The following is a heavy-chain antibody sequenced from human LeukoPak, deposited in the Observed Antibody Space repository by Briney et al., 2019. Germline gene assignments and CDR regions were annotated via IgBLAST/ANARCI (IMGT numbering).Heavy chain of an antibody. CDR1: GFTFSSWV. CDR3: AKNDEAGVGETGDWTNGVCPDFDS. V-gene: IGHV3-21*01. D-gene: IGHD2-8*01. J-gene: IGHJ4*02. CDR2: ISRCGYYI. Sequence: PGGSLSLSCAASGFTFSSWVMNWVRQAPGKELEWVSSISRCGYYIYYAASLRGRITITRDNAHNALYLEVNSLRAEDPAVYYLAKNDEAGVGETGDWTNGVCPDFDSWGQGTLVVVSS.